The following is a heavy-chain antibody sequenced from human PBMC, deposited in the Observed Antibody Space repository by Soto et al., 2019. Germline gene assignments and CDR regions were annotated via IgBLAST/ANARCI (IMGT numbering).Heavy chain of an antibody. V-gene: IGHV4-38-2*02. CDR3: ARDYSDSNGYYYFDY. CDR1: HYSITTGYS. Sequence: PSETLSLTCAVSHYSITTGYSWGWIRQPPGKGLEWIGSISHSGSAYYSPSLKSRVTISVDTSRNHFSLKLSSVTAADTAVYYCARDYSDSNGYYYFDYWGQGTLVIVSS. J-gene: IGHJ4*02. D-gene: IGHD3-22*01. CDR2: ISHSGSA.